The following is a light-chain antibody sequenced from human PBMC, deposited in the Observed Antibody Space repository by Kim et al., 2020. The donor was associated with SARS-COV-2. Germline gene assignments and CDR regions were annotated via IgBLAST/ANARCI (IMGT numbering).Light chain of an antibody. CDR3: QQCYSTPPYS. J-gene: IGKJ2*03. CDR1: QSISSY. V-gene: IGKV1-39*01. CDR2: AAS. Sequence: DIQMTQSPSSLSASVGDRVTITCRASQSISSYLNWYQQKPGKAPKLLIYAASSLQSGVPSRFSGSGSGTDFTLTISSLQPEDFATYYCQQCYSTPPYSFGQGTKLEI.